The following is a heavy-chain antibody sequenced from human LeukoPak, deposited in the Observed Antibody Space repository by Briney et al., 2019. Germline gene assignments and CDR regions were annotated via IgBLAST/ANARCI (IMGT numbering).Heavy chain of an antibody. Sequence: PSETLSLTCTVSGYSISSGYYWGWIRQPPGKGLEWIGSIYHSGSTYYNPSLKSRVTISVDTSKNPFPLKLSSVTAADTAVYYCARGPYYDFWSGYYTSSSPYYFDYWGQGTLVTVSS. CDR1: GYSISSGYY. CDR3: ARGPYYDFWSGYYTSSSPYYFDY. V-gene: IGHV4-38-2*02. D-gene: IGHD3-3*01. CDR2: IYHSGST. J-gene: IGHJ4*02.